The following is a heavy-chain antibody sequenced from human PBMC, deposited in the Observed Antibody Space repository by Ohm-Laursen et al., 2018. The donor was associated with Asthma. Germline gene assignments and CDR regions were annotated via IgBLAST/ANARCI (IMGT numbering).Heavy chain of an antibody. D-gene: IGHD3-10*01. CDR2: ISSDDVTI. J-gene: IGHJ4*02. CDR1: GFTFSLYA. V-gene: IGHV3-48*01. CDR3: AKDLETYGSYLGDSGGIDY. Sequence: SLRLSCAASGFTFSLYAINWVRQAPGKGLEWVSYISSDDVTIYYADSVKGRFTISRDNAKHSLYLQMTSLRVEDTAVYYCAKDLETYGSYLGDSGGIDYWGQGTLVTVSS.